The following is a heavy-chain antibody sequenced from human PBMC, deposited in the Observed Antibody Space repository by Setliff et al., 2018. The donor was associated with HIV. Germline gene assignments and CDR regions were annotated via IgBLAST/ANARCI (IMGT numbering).Heavy chain of an antibody. CDR2: ISHAGTT. J-gene: IGHJ5*02. D-gene: IGHD2-21*01. V-gene: IGHV4-34*01. Sequence: SETLSLTCAVYGGSFNDHYWTWVRQPPGKGLEWIGEISHAGTTHYNPSLNSRVTISVDTSKNLVSLNLNSVTAADTAIYYCARGVARQVVIDRWFDPWGQGTPVTVSS. CDR1: GGSFNDHY. CDR3: ARGVARQVVIDRWFDP.